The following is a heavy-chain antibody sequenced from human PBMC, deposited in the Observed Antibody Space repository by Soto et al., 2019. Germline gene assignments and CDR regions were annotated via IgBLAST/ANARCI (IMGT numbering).Heavy chain of an antibody. Sequence: PGESLKISCQGSGYSFASYWINWVRQMPGKGLEWMGRIDPSDSYTNYSPSFQGHVTISADKSISTAYLQWSSLKASDTAMYYCARWGTGLDYWGQGTLVTVSS. CDR1: GYSFASYW. CDR2: IDPSDSYT. V-gene: IGHV5-10-1*01. D-gene: IGHD1-1*01. J-gene: IGHJ4*02. CDR3: ARWGTGLDY.